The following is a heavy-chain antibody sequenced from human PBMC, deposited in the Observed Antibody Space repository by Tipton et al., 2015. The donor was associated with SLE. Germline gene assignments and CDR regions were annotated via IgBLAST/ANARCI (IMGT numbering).Heavy chain of an antibody. V-gene: IGHV1-18*01. CDR2: ISAYNGNT. CDR1: GYTFTSYG. J-gene: IGHJ4*02. D-gene: IGHD6-19*01. Sequence: QSGAEVKKPGASVKVSCKASGYTFTSYGISWVRQAPGQGLEWMGWISAYNGNTNYAQKLQGRVTMTTDTSTGTAYMELRSLGSDDTAVYYCASRRGSGWYGFDYWGQGTLVTVSS. CDR3: ASRRGSGWYGFDY.